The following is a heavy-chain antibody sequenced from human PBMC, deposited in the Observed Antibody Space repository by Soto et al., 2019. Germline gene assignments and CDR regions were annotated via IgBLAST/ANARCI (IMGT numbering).Heavy chain of an antibody. D-gene: IGHD6-6*01. V-gene: IGHV3-11*01. CDR1: GFTFSDYY. CDR2: ISSGAITI. CDR3: GGQYSSSSVEF. J-gene: IGHJ4*02. Sequence: QVQLVESGGGLVKPGGSLRLSCAASGFTFSDYYMNWIRQAPGKGLEWVSYISSGAITIYYADSVKGRFTISRDNAKNSLYRQMNSLRAEDPAVYYCGGQYSSSSVEFWGQGTLVPVSS.